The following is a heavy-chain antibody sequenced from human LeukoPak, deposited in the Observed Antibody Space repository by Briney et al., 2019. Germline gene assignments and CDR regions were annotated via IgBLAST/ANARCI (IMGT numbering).Heavy chain of an antibody. CDR1: GGSFSGYY. J-gene: IGHJ4*02. CDR3: ARAPYSGYGYFDY. D-gene: IGHD5-12*01. V-gene: IGHV4-31*11. CDR2: IYYSGST. Sequence: SETLSLTCAVYGGSFSGYYWSWIRQHPGKGLEWIGYIYYSGSTYYNPSLKSRVTISVDTSKNQFSLKLSSVTAADTAVYYCARAPYSGYGYFDYWGQGTLVTVSS.